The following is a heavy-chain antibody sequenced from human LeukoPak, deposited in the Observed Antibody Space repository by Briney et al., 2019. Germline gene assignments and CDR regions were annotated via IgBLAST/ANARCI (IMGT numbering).Heavy chain of an antibody. CDR2: ISAYNGNT. J-gene: IGHJ4*02. Sequence: ASVKVSCKASGYTFTSYGISWVRQAPGQGLEWMGWISAYNGNTNYAQKLQGRVTMTTDTSTSTAYMELRSLRSDDTAVYYCARETPTGDLEMDFDYWGQGTLVTVSS. CDR3: ARETPTGDLEMDFDY. D-gene: IGHD7-27*01. CDR1: GYTFTSYG. V-gene: IGHV1-18*01.